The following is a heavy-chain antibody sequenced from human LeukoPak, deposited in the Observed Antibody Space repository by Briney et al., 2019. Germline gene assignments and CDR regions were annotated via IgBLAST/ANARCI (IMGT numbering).Heavy chain of an antibody. D-gene: IGHD2-21*02. CDR1: GGSVSSGSYY. CDR3: ARQGAVVVTDNSFDY. J-gene: IGHJ4*02. Sequence: QVQLQESGPGLVKPSETLSLPCTVSGGSVSSGSYYWSWIRQPPGKGLEWIGSIYYSGSTYYNPSLKSRVTISVDTSKNQFSLKLSSVTAADTAVYYCARQGAVVVTDNSFDYWGQGTLVTVSS. CDR2: IYYSGST. V-gene: IGHV4-39*01.